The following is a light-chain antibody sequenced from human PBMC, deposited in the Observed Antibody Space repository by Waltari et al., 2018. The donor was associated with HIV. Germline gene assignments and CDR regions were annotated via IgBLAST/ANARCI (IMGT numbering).Light chain of an antibody. CDR3: QAYDSSLRGLV. Sequence: QSVLTQPPSVSGAPGQRVTISCTGNTSNIGAGYDVHWYRQLPGTAPQLRIFDNSKRPSEVPDRFSVSKSGTSASLAITGLQADDEADYYCQAYDSSLRGLVFGGGTKLAVL. V-gene: IGLV1-40*01. J-gene: IGLJ2*01. CDR1: TSNIGAGYD. CDR2: DNS.